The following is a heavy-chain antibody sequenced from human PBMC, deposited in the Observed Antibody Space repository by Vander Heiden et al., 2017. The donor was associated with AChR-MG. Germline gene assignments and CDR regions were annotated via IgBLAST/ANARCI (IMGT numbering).Heavy chain of an antibody. CDR1: GSGFPSYW. D-gene: IGHD4-17*01. J-gene: IGHJ4*02. V-gene: IGHV5-51*01. Sequence: VQLVQSGGEGKKAGESLKISRKGSGSGFPSYWIGWERQMPGKGLVWMGIIYPGDSDPRYSPSFQGQVTISADKSIGTAYLQWSSLKASDTAMHYCAREADYGFDYWGQGTLVTVSS. CDR3: AREADYGFDY. CDR2: IYPGDSDP.